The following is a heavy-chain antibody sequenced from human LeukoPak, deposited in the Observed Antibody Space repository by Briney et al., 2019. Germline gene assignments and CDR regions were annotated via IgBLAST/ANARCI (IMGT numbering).Heavy chain of an antibody. J-gene: IGHJ4*02. Sequence: GRSLRLSCAASGFTFSSYGMHWVRQAPGKGLEWVAVIWYDGSNKYYADSVKGRFTISRDNSKNTLYLQMNSLRAEDTAVYYCAKSYDSSGYSDWGQGTLVTVSS. CDR1: GFTFSSYG. D-gene: IGHD3-22*01. CDR2: IWYDGSNK. CDR3: AKSYDSSGYSD. V-gene: IGHV3-33*06.